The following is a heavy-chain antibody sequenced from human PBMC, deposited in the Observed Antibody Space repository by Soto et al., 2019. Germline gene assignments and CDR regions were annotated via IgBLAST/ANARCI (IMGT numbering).Heavy chain of an antibody. CDR1: GGTFSSYA. V-gene: IGHV1-69*13. CDR2: IIPIFGTA. D-gene: IGHD3-16*01. Sequence: RASVKVSCKASGGTFSSYAISWVRQAPGQGLEWMGGIIPIFGTANYAQKFQGRVTITADESTSTAYMELRSLRSEDTAAYYSASDSPFPQWGQGTLVTVSS. CDR3: ASDSPFPQ. J-gene: IGHJ4*02.